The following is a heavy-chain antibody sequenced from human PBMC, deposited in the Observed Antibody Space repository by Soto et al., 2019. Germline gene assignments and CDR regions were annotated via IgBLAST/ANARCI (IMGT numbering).Heavy chain of an antibody. J-gene: IGHJ4*02. D-gene: IGHD5-12*01. CDR1: GFTFSSYG. CDR2: ISYDGSNK. V-gene: IGHV3-30*18. CDR3: AKDRGDGYNYSFGC. Sequence: PGGSLRLSCAASGFTFSSYGMHWVRQAPGKGLEWVAVISYDGSNKYYADSVKGRFTISRDNSKNTLYLQMNSLRAEDTTVYYCAKDRGDGYNYSFGCWGQGTLVTVSS.